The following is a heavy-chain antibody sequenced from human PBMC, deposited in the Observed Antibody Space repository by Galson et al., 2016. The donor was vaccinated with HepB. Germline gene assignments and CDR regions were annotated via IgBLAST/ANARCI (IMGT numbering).Heavy chain of an antibody. Sequence: TLSLTCTVSGDSINTGGYYWSWIRQYPGKGLEWIGYVHYSGSTYYNPSLKSRVSISIDTSKNEFSLKVTSVAAADTAVYYCARFSSIRSGQEYRYFDSWGQGTLVTVSS. D-gene: IGHD2/OR15-2a*01. J-gene: IGHJ4*02. V-gene: IGHV4-31*03. CDR3: ARFSSIRSGQEYRYFDS. CDR1: GDSINTGGYY. CDR2: VHYSGST.